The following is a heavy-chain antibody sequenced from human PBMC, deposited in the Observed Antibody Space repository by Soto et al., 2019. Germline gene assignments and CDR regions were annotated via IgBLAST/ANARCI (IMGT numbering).Heavy chain of an antibody. Sequence: PGESLKISCKGSGYSFTSYWIGWVRQMPGKGLEWMGIIYPGDSDTRYSPSFQGQVTISADKSISTAYLQWSSLKASDTAMYYCARHEGGYSYGFRPTTFDYWGQGTLVTVSS. J-gene: IGHJ4*02. CDR2: IYPGDSDT. CDR1: GYSFTSYW. CDR3: ARHEGGYSYGFRPTTFDY. D-gene: IGHD5-18*01. V-gene: IGHV5-51*01.